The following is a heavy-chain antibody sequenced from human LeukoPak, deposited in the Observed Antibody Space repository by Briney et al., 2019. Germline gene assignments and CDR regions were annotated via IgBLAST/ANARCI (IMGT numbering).Heavy chain of an antibody. CDR2: ITSSSTTM. CDR1: GFAFTSYS. J-gene: IGHJ5*02. CDR3: ASKGETTGTRRNYFDP. Sequence: GGSLRLSCAASGFAFTSYSMNWVRQAPGKGLEWVAYITSSSTTMYYADSVKGRFTISRDNAKNSLYLQMNSLRAEDSGVYYCASKGETTGTRRNYFDPWGQGTLVTVSS. D-gene: IGHD1-1*01. V-gene: IGHV3-48*01.